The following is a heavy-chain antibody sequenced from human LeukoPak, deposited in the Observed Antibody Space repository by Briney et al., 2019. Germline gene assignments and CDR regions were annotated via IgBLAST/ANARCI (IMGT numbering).Heavy chain of an antibody. Sequence: ASVKVSCKASGGTSSSYAISWVRQAPGQGLEWMGGIVPIFGTANYAQKFQGRVTITTDESASTAYMELSSLRSEDTAVYYCARESSAVAAGHYWGQGTLVTVSS. J-gene: IGHJ4*02. D-gene: IGHD6-19*01. CDR3: ARESSAVAAGHY. CDR2: IVPIFGTA. CDR1: GGTSSSYA. V-gene: IGHV1-69*05.